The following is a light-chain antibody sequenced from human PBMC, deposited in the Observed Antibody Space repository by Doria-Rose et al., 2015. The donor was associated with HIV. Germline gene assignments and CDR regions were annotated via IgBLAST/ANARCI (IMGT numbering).Light chain of an antibody. CDR3: QQYYDTPS. J-gene: IGKJ3*01. Sequence: DIQVTQSPESLGMSLGERATLNCKSNQSLLYTSKNYLAWYQQKPGQPPKLLIYWASTRQSGVPAQFSGSGSGTDFTLTISSLEAKDVAVYYCQQYYDTPSFGPGTTVDIK. CDR2: WAS. V-gene: IGKV4-1*01. CDR1: QSLLYTSKNY.